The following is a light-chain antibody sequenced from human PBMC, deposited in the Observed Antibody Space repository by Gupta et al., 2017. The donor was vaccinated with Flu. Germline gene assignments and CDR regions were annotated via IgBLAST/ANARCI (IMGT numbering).Light chain of an antibody. CDR3: GTRDSTMSDS. CDR1: SSNIGSHY. J-gene: IGLJ1*01. V-gene: IGLV1-51*01. CDR2: EDN. Sequence: QSVFTPPPSVSAAPVQKVTISCSGSSSNIGSHYVSWYQQVPGTAPKLLIYEDNKRPSGIPDRFSGSKSGTSATLDITGLQTGDEADYYCGTRDSTMSDSFGTGTKVTVL.